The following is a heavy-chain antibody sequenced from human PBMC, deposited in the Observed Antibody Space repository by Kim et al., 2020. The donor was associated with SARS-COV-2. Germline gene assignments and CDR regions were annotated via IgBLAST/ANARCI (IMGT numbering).Heavy chain of an antibody. CDR1: GFTFSSYA. J-gene: IGHJ4*02. Sequence: GGSLRLSCAASGFTFSSYAMSWVRQAPGKGLEWVSAISGSGGSTYYAHSVKGRFTISRDNSKNTLYLQMNSLRAEDTAVYYCLSSSWYIDPGYWGQGTLVTVSS. CDR2: ISGSGGST. CDR3: LSSSWYIDPGY. D-gene: IGHD6-13*01. V-gene: IGHV3-23*01.